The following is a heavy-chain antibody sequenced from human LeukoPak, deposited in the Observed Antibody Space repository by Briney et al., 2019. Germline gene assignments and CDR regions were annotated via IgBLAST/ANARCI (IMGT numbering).Heavy chain of an antibody. D-gene: IGHD3-10*01. Sequence: ASVKVSCKASGYTFTSYDINWVRQATGQGLEWMGWMNPNSGNTGYAQKFQGRVTMTRNTSISTAYMELSSLRSEDTAVYYCATYYYGSGSYYNPPFDYWGQGTLVTVSS. CDR1: GYTFTSYD. CDR3: ATYYYGSGSYYNPPFDY. V-gene: IGHV1-8*01. CDR2: MNPNSGNT. J-gene: IGHJ4*02.